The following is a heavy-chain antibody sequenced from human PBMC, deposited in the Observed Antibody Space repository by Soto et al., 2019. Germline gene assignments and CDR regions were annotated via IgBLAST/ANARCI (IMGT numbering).Heavy chain of an antibody. CDR2: IYLGDSDT. CDR3: ARRDMLTGYVYFDY. D-gene: IGHD3-9*01. J-gene: IGHJ4*02. Sequence: GESLKISCMGSGYKVSTWHNFTSYWIAWVRQMPGEGLEWMGIIYLGDSDTRYSPSFQGQVTISADKSINTVYLQWSSLKASDTATYYCARRDMLTGYVYFDYWGQGTQVTVSS. CDR1: GYKVSTWHNFTSYW. V-gene: IGHV5-51*01.